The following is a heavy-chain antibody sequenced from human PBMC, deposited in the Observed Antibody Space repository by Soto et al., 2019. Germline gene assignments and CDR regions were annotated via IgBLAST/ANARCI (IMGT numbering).Heavy chain of an antibody. Sequence: QVQLQESGPGLVKPSGTLSLTCAVSGGSISSSNWWSWVRQPPGKGLEWIGEIYHSGSTNYNPSLQSRVTIAVDKSENQCSLKLSSVTAADTAVYYCARVERDSSGWSWFDPWGQGTLVTVSS. CDR2: IYHSGST. D-gene: IGHD3-22*01. J-gene: IGHJ5*02. V-gene: IGHV4-4*02. CDR3: ARVERDSSGWSWFDP. CDR1: GGSISSSNW.